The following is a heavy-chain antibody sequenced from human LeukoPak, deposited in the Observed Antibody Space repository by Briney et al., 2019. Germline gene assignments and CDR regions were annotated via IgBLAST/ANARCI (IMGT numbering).Heavy chain of an antibody. D-gene: IGHD3-22*01. J-gene: IGHJ4*02. V-gene: IGHV3-23*01. CDR3: AKDRGSGYHYFDY. CDR2: ISTSGGSA. CDR1: GFTFSSYA. Sequence: GGSLRLSCPVSGFTFSSYAMSWVRQAPGRGLEWVSVISTSGGSAYYADSVKGRFTISRDNSKNTLYLQMNSLRAEDTAVYYCAKDRGSGYHYFDYWGQGTLVTVS.